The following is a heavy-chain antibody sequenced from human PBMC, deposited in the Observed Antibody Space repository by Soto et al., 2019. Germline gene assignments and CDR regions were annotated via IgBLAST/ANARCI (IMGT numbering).Heavy chain of an antibody. V-gene: IGHV4-34*01. CDR2: INHSGST. CDR1: GGSFSGYY. Sequence: QVQLQQWGAGLLKPSETLSLTCAVYGGSFSGYYWSWIRQPPGKGLEWIGEINHSGSTNYNPSLKSRVTISVDTSNNQFSLKLSSVTAADTAVYYCARDVPTASYYWGQGTLVTVSS. J-gene: IGHJ4*02. D-gene: IGHD2-2*01. CDR3: ARDVPTASYY.